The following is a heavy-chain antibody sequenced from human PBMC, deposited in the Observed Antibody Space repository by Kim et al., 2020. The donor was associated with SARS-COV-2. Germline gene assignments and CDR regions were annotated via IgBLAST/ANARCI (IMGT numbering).Heavy chain of an antibody. Sequence: GGSLRLSCAASGFTFDSYWMSWFRQAPGKGPEWVASIKQDGSEKSYADSVKGRFTISRDNTENSVYLQMNSLRDEDTGIYYCARTSRSRPRDSWVPGSL. CDR1: GFTFDSYW. J-gene: IGHJ5*01. V-gene: IGHV3-7*03. D-gene: IGHD2-2*01. CDR3: ARTSRSRPRDS. CDR2: IKQDGSEK.